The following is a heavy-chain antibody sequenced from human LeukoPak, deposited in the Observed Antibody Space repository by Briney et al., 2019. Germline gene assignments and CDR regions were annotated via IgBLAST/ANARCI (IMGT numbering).Heavy chain of an antibody. CDR1: GFTFSSYG. CDR2: ISYHGTNK. CDR3: GKYSDYGDYLDWFDP. D-gene: IGHD4-17*01. J-gene: IGHJ5*02. Sequence: PGGSLKLSCEASGFTFSSYGMHWVRQAPGKGLEWMAVISYHGTNKYYADSVKGRFTISRDNSKNTLYLQMNSLRAEDTAVYYCGKYSDYGDYLDWFDPWGQGTLVTVSS. V-gene: IGHV3-30*18.